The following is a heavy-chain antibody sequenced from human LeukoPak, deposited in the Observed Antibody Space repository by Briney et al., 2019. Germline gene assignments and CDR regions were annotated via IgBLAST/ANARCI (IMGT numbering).Heavy chain of an antibody. CDR2: INHSGST. CDR1: GGSFSGYY. CDR3: AVGDYYGSGSYPNLFDP. D-gene: IGHD3-10*01. J-gene: IGHJ5*02. Sequence: SETLSLTCAVYGGSFSGYYWSWIRQPPGKGLEWIGEINHSGSTNYNPSLKSRVTISVDTSKNQFSLKLSSVTAADTAVYYCAVGDYYGSGSYPNLFDPWGQGTLVTVSS. V-gene: IGHV4-34*01.